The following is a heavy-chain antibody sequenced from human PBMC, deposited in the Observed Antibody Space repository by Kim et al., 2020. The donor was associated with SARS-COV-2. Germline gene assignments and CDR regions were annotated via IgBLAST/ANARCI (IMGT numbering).Heavy chain of an antibody. CDR3: ATHRGKDGGCCSGGRCHSRDFGH. CDR1: GFTFRDYP. J-gene: IGHJ4*02. D-gene: IGHD2-15*01. V-gene: IGHV3-23*01. CDR2: ISTTGDVT. Sequence: GGSLRLSCGASGFTFRDYPMSWVRQAPGKGLEWVSIISTTGDVTNYADSVKGRFTVSRDNSGKRLYLQMNSLRVEDTAVYYCATHRGKDGGCCSGGRCHSRDFGHWGQGTLGAVSS.